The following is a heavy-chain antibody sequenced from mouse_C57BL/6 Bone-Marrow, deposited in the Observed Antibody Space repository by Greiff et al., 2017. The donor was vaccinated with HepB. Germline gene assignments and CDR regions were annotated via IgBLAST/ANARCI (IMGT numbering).Heavy chain of an antibody. Sequence: EVQLQQSGAELVRPGASVKLSCTASGFNIKDDYMHWVKQRPEQGLEWIGWIDPENGDTEYASKFQGKATITADTSSNTAYLQLSSLTSEDTAVYYCTTEGGDAYWGQGTLVTVSA. CDR2: IDPENGDT. D-gene: IGHD1-1*02. J-gene: IGHJ3*01. CDR3: TTEGGDAY. CDR1: GFNIKDDY. V-gene: IGHV14-4*01.